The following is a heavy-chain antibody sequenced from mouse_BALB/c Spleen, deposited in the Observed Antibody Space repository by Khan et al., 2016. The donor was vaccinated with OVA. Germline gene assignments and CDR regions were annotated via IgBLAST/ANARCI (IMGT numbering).Heavy chain of an antibody. V-gene: IGHV2-6-4*01. Sequence: VQLQQSGPGLVAPSQSLSITCTVSGFSLSRYNIHWVRQPPGKGLEWLGMIWGGGGTDYNSTLKSRLSIRKDNSQSQVLLKMNSLQTDDTAMYYCARAYYRYDGSYAMDYWGPGPSVTVSS. D-gene: IGHD2-14*01. CDR2: IWGGGGT. CDR1: GFSLSRYN. CDR3: ARAYYRYDGSYAMDY. J-gene: IGHJ4*01.